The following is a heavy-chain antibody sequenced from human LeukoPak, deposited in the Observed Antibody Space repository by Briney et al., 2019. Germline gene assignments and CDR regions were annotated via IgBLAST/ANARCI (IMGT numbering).Heavy chain of an antibody. D-gene: IGHD6-13*01. CDR1: GGSISSYY. J-gene: IGHJ5*02. CDR3: ARDLSYSSSWYNWFDP. Sequence: SETLCLTCTVSGGSISSYYWSWIRQPAGKGLEWIGRIYTSGSTNYNPSLKSRVTMSVDTSKNQFSLKLSSVTAADTAVYYCARDLSYSSSWYNWFDPWGQGTLVTVSS. V-gene: IGHV4-4*07. CDR2: IYTSGST.